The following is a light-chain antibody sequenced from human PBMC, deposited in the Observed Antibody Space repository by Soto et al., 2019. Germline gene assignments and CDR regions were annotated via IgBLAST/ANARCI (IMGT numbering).Light chain of an antibody. CDR3: QQYGSSPLT. CDR1: QSISGRY. Sequence: ETVLTQSPGTLSLSPGERASLSCRASQSISGRYLAWYQQKPGQAPWLLIYDASSRATGIPDWFSGRRSGTVCILTISRLEPEDFPGYYCQQYGSSPLTFGGGTKVEIK. J-gene: IGKJ4*01. CDR2: DAS. V-gene: IGKV3-20*01.